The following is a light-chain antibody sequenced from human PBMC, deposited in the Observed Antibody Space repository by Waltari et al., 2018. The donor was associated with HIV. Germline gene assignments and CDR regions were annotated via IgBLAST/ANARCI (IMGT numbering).Light chain of an antibody. Sequence: DIVLTQSPDSLAVSLGARATINCKSSQSVLFSSNNKNYLAWYQQKPGQPPKLIVYWASTRESGVPDRFSGSGSGTDFTLTISRLQAEDVATYCCHQYYTTPRTFGQGTKVEIK. J-gene: IGKJ1*01. V-gene: IGKV4-1*01. CDR1: QSVLFSSNNKNY. CDR3: HQYYTTPRT. CDR2: WAS.